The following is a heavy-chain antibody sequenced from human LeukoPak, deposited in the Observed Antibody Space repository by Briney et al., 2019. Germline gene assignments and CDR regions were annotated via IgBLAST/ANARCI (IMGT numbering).Heavy chain of an antibody. J-gene: IGHJ4*02. V-gene: IGHV3-53*01. CDR2: IYSGGAT. CDR1: GFTVSTNY. CDR3: ARDRGYSYGYSYYFEN. D-gene: IGHD5-18*01. Sequence: GGSLRLSCAASGFTVSTNYMSWVRQAPGKGLEWVSVIYSGGATFYADSVKGRFTISRDNSRNTLYLQMNSLRAEDTAVYYCARDRGYSYGYSYYFENGGQGTLVTVSS.